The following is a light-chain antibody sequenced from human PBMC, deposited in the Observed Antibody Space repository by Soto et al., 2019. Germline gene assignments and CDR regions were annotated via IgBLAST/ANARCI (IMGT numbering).Light chain of an antibody. CDR1: KLGDKY. V-gene: IGLV3-1*01. Sequence: SYELTQPPSVSVSPGQTATISCYGDKLGDKYACWYQQKPSQSPVLVIYEDAKRPSGIPERFSGSNSGNTATLTISGTQTMDEADYYCQTWDSSSGWVFGTGTKVTVL. CDR3: QTWDSSSGWV. CDR2: EDA. J-gene: IGLJ1*01.